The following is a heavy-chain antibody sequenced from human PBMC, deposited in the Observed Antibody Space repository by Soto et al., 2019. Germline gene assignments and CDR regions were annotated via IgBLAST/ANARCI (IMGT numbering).Heavy chain of an antibody. D-gene: IGHD2-21*02. CDR1: GYTFTSYG. CDR2: ISAYNGNT. Sequence: QVQLVQSGAEVKKPGASVKVSRKASGYTFTSYGISWVRQAPGQGLEWMGWISAYNGNTNYAQKLQGRVTMTTDTSTSTAYMELRSLRSDDTAVYYCARDRVVTPLGRGRGYWFDPWGQGTLVTVSS. J-gene: IGHJ5*02. CDR3: ARDRVVTPLGRGRGYWFDP. V-gene: IGHV1-18*01.